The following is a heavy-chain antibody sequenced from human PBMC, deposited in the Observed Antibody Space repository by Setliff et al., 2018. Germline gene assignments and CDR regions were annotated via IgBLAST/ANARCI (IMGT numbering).Heavy chain of an antibody. CDR2: INHSGST. J-gene: IGHJ5*02. D-gene: IGHD2-2*01. Sequence: ETLSLTCAVYGGSFSGYYWSWIRQPPGKGLEWIGEINHSGSTNYNPPLKSRVTISVDTSKNQFSLKLTSVTAADTAVYYCARGIGGYCSSTSCSNESWPWGQGALVTVSS. CDR1: GGSFSGYY. CDR3: ARGIGGYCSSTSCSNESWP. V-gene: IGHV4-34*01.